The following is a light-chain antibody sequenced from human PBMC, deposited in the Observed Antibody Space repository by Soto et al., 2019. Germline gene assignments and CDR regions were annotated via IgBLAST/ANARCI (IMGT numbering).Light chain of an antibody. V-gene: IGKV3-11*01. J-gene: IGKJ4*02. CDR2: DAS. CDR1: QSVSSY. Sequence: EIVLTQSPATLSLSPGERATLSCRASQSVSSYLAWYQQKPGQAPRLLIYDASNRATGIPARFSGSGSGTDVTLTIRSLEPEDFAVYYGQQRSNWPLTFGGGTKVEIK. CDR3: QQRSNWPLT.